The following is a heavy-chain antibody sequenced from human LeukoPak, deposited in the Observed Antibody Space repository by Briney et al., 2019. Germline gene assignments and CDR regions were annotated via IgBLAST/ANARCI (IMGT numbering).Heavy chain of an antibody. V-gene: IGHV1-2*02. D-gene: IGHD6-19*01. CDR2: INPNSGGT. CDR1: GYTFTGYY. J-gene: IGHJ6*03. CDR3: AREGIAVAGWRWDYYYYYMDV. Sequence: EASVTVSCKASGYTFTGYYMHWVRQAPGQGLEWMGWINPNSGGTNYAQKFQGRVTMTRDTSISTAYMELSRLRSDDTAVYYCAREGIAVAGWRWDYYYYYMDVWGKGTTVTVSS.